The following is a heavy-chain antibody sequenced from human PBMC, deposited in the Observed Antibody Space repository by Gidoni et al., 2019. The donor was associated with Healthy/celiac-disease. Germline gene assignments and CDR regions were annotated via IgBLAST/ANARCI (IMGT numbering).Heavy chain of an antibody. CDR2: ISWDGGST. CDR1: GFTFDDSA. CDR3: AKDIGCSSTSCYSDYYYYGMDV. D-gene: IGHD2-2*01. V-gene: IGHV3-43D*03. J-gene: IGHJ6*02. Sequence: EVQLVESGGVVVQPGGSLRLSCAASGFTFDDSAMHWVRQAPGKGREWVSLISWDGGSTYYADSVKGRFTSSRDNSKNSLYLQMNSLRAEDTALYYCAKDIGCSSTSCYSDYYYYGMDVWGQGTTVTVSS.